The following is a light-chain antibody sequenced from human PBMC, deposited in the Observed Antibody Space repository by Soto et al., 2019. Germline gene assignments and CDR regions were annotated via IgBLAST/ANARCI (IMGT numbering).Light chain of an antibody. CDR2: DAS. CDR1: QSVSSY. Sequence: DIVLTQSPGALSLSPWERATLSCRASQSVSSYLAWYQQKPGQAPRLLIYDASNRATGIPARFSGSGSGTDFTLTISSLEPEDFAVYYCQQRSKWPRTFGQGTKVDI. J-gene: IGKJ1*01. V-gene: IGKV3-11*01. CDR3: QQRSKWPRT.